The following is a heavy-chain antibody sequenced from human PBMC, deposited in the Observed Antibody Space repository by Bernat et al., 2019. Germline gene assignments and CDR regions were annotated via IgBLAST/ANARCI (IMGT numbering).Heavy chain of an antibody. CDR3: AKDRGVRELPLGY. CDR2: ISYDGSNK. CDR1: GFTFSSYG. Sequence: QVQLVESGGGVVQPGRSLRLSCAASGFTFSSYGMHWVRQAPGKGLEWVAVISYDGSNKYYADSVKGRFTISRDNSKNTLYLQMNSLRAEDTAVYYCAKDRGVRELPLGYWGQGTLVTVSS. D-gene: IGHD1-26*01. J-gene: IGHJ4*02. V-gene: IGHV3-30*18.